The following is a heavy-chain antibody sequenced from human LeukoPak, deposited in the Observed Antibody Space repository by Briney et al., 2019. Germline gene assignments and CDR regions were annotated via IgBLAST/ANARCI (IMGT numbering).Heavy chain of an antibody. CDR2: INHSGST. D-gene: IGHD3-9*01. Sequence: SETLSLTCAVYGGSFSGYYWSWIRQSPGKGLEWIGEINHSGSTNYNPSLKSRVTISVDTSKNQFSLKLSSVTAADTAVYYCARHRHYDILTGYSGYYYYYMDVWGKGTTVTISS. V-gene: IGHV4-34*01. J-gene: IGHJ6*03. CDR3: ARHRHYDILTGYSGYYYYYMDV. CDR1: GGSFSGYY.